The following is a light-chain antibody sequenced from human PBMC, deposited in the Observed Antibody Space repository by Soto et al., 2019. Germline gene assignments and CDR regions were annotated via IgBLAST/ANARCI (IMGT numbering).Light chain of an antibody. CDR3: TSHAGSNNYG. CDR1: SSDVGGYNY. J-gene: IGLJ1*01. V-gene: IGLV2-8*01. CDR2: EVS. Sequence: QSVLTQPPSASGSPGQSVTISCTGTSSDVGGYNYVSWYQQHPSQAPKPIISEVSKRPSGVPDRFSGSKSSNTAALTVSGLQAEDEADYYCTSHAGSNNYGVGTGTKVTVL.